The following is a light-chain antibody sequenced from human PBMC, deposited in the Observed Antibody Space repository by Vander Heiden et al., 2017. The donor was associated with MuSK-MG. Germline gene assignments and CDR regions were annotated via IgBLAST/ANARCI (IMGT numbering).Light chain of an antibody. J-gene: IGKJ4*01. CDR3: QQYNNWPLT. Sequence: DIVMTQSPATLSVSTGERATLSCRARQSVSSNLAWYQQKPGQAPRLLIYGASARATGIPARFSGSGSGTEFTLTISSLQSEDFAVYYCQQYNNWPLTFGGGTKVEIK. CDR1: QSVSSN. V-gene: IGKV3-15*01. CDR2: GAS.